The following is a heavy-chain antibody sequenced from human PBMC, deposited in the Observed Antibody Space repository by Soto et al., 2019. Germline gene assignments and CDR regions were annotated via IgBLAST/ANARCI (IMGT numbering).Heavy chain of an antibody. CDR1: GFTFSSYG. J-gene: IGHJ4*02. CDR3: ARDRGSDDPIDY. CDR2: IWHDGMNK. V-gene: IGHV3-33*01. D-gene: IGHD3-10*01. Sequence: QVQLVESGGGVVQPERYLTLYCAASGFTFSSYGMHWVRQAPGKGLEWVAVIWHDGMNKYYADSVRGRFTISRDNSKNTLYLQMNSLRAEDTAVYYCARDRGSDDPIDYWGQGTLVTVSS.